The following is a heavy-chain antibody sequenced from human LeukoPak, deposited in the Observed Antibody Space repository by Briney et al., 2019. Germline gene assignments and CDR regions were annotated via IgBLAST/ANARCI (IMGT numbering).Heavy chain of an antibody. CDR3: ARVGLVVPAAPGAFDI. D-gene: IGHD2-2*01. CDR2: INPNSGGT. J-gene: IGHJ3*02. V-gene: IGHV1-2*02. CDR1: GYTFTGYY. Sequence: ASVKVSCKASGYTFTGYYMHWVRQAPGQGLEWMGWINPNSGGTNYAQKFQGRVTMTRDTSISTAYMELSRLRPDDTAVYYCARVGLVVPAAPGAFDIWGQGTMVTVSS.